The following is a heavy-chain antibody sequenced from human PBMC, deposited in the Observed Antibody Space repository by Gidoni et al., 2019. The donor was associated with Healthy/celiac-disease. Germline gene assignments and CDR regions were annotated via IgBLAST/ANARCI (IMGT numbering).Heavy chain of an antibody. CDR2: INPSCGST. J-gene: IGHJ4*02. D-gene: IGHD3-3*01. CDR1: GYPFTSYY. V-gene: IGHV1-46*03. Sequence: QVQLVQSGAEVKKPGASVKVSCKASGYPFTSYYMHWVRQAPGQGLEWMGIINPSCGSTSYAQKFQGRVTMTRDTSTSTVYMELSSLRSEDTAVYYCARGSPTIFGVVIGSWPGASDYWGQGTLVTVSS. CDR3: ARGSPTIFGVVIGSWPGASDY.